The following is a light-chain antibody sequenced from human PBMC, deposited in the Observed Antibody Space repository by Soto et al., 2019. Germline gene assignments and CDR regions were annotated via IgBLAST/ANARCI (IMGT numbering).Light chain of an antibody. V-gene: IGKV3-11*01. CDR3: QQRSNWPLP. CDR1: QSVSTN. Sequence: NGVTQSACALSLSTGEGATLSCRASQSVSTNVAWYQQKPGQAPRLLIYDASNRATGIPARFSGSGSGTDFTLTISSLEPEDFAVYYCQQRSNWPLPFGQGARLEIK. CDR2: DAS. J-gene: IGKJ5*01.